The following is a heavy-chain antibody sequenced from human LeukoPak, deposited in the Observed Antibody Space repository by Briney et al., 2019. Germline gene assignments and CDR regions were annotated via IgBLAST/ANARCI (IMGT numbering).Heavy chain of an antibody. Sequence: SETLSLTCAVYGGSFSGYYWSWIRQPPGKGREWIGEINHSGSTNYNPSLKSRVTISVDTSKNQFSLKLSSVTAADTAVYYCARGSGVWGQGTMVTVSS. CDR3: ARGSGV. CDR1: GGSFSGYY. CDR2: INHSGST. V-gene: IGHV4-34*01. D-gene: IGHD2-8*01. J-gene: IGHJ4*02.